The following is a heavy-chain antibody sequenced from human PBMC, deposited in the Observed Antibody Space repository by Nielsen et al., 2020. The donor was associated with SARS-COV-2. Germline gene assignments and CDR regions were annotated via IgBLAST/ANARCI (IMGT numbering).Heavy chain of an antibody. V-gene: IGHV4-31*03. Sequence: SETLSLTCTVSGGSISSGGYYWSWIRQHPGKGLEWIGYIYYSGSTYYNPSLQSRVTISLDTSKNQFFLNLSSVTAADRAIYYCARDYFGDYLDAFDIWGQGTMVTVSS. CDR3: ARDYFGDYLDAFDI. CDR2: IYYSGST. CDR1: GGSISSGGYY. J-gene: IGHJ3*02. D-gene: IGHD4-17*01.